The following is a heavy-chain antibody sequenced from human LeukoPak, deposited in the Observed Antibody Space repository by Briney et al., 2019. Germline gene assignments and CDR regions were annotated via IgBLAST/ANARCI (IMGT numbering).Heavy chain of an antibody. Sequence: SVKVSCKASGGTFSSYAISWVRQAPGQGLEWMGGIIPIFGTANYAQKFQGRVTITADESTSAAYMELSSLRSEDTAVYYCAVAATPPDYYYYYGMDVWGQGTTVTVSS. CDR1: GGTFSSYA. CDR2: IIPIFGTA. CDR3: AVAATPPDYYYYYGMDV. D-gene: IGHD2-21*01. J-gene: IGHJ6*02. V-gene: IGHV1-69*13.